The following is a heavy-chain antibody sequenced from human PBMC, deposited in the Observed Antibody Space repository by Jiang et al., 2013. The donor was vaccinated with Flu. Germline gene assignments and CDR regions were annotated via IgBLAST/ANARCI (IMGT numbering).Heavy chain of an antibody. J-gene: IGHJ4*02. CDR3: ARDKVNCFDS. V-gene: IGHV3-30*01. Sequence: SVNGRTTISRDNSKNTVYLHMNSLRVGDTAIYYCARDKVNCFDSWGPGTLVTVSS.